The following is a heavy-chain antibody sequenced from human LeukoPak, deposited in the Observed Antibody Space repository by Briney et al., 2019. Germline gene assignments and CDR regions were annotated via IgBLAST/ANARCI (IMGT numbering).Heavy chain of an antibody. CDR3: AKDRYSYGYDFDY. CDR1: GFTFSSFA. J-gene: IGHJ4*02. Sequence: RPGGSLRLSCAASGFTFSSFAMSWVRQAPGKGLEWVSSITGSGEVTYYVDSVKGRFTVSRDNFKNTLYLQMNSLSAEDTAIYFCAKDRYSYGYDFDYWGQGTLVTVSS. V-gene: IGHV3-23*01. D-gene: IGHD5-18*01. CDR2: ITGSGEVT.